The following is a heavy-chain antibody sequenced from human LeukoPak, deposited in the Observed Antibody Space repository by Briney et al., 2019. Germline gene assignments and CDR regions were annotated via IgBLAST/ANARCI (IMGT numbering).Heavy chain of an antibody. CDR1: GFTFSSYG. Sequence: GRSLRLSCAASGFTFSSYGMHWVRQAPGKGLEWVAVIWYDGRNKYYADSVKGRFTISRDNSKNTLFLQMNILRAEDTAVYYCARDMEQWLVQDWYFDLWGRGILVTVSS. D-gene: IGHD6-19*01. V-gene: IGHV3-33*01. J-gene: IGHJ2*01. CDR2: IWYDGRNK. CDR3: ARDMEQWLVQDWYFDL.